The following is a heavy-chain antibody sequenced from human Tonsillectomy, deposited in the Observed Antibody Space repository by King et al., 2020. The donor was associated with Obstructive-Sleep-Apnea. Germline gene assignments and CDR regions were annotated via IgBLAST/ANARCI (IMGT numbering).Heavy chain of an antibody. J-gene: IGHJ2*01. CDR1: GGSISSYY. D-gene: IGHD3-3*01. CDR2: IYYSGST. CDR3: AGISVTLFGVVNSYWYFDL. Sequence: VQLQESGPGLVKPSETLSLTCTVSGGSISSYYWSWIRQPPGKGLEWIGYIYYSGSTNYNPSLKSRVTISVDTSKNQFSLKLSSVTAADTAVYYCAGISVTLFGVVNSYWYFDLWGRGTLVTVSS. V-gene: IGHV4-59*08.